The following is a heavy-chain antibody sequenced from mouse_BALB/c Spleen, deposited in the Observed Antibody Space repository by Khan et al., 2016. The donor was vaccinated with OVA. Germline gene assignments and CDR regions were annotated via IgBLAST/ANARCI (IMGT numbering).Heavy chain of an antibody. J-gene: IGHJ3*01. V-gene: IGHV10-1*02. CDR2: IRSKSNNYAT. CDR3: VSRTTFAY. Sequence: EVQLVESGGGLVQPKGSLKLSCAASGFTFNTYAMNWVRQAPGTGLEWVARIRSKSNNYATYYADSVKDRFTISRDDSQSMLYLQMNNLKTEDTAMYSCVSRTTFAYWGQGTLVTVSA. CDR1: GFTFNTYA.